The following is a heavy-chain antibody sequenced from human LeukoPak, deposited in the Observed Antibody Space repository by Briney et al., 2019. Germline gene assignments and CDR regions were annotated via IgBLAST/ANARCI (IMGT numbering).Heavy chain of an antibody. CDR3: ARTYPGLRNGDMDV. Sequence: ASVQVSCKASGYTFTSYDIHWVRQATGQGLEWMGWMNPNSGDTGYAQKFQGRVILTRNTAISTAYMELSSLTSEDTAVYYCARTYPGLRNGDMDVWGKGTTVTISS. V-gene: IGHV1-8*01. CDR1: GYTFTSYD. D-gene: IGHD2-8*01. CDR2: MNPNSGDT. J-gene: IGHJ6*03.